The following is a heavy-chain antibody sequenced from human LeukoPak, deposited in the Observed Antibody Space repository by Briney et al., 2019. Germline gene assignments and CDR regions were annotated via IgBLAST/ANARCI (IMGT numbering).Heavy chain of an antibody. J-gene: IGHJ3*02. CDR2: IYYSGRT. CDR3: ARSPGGDAFDI. Sequence: SETLSLTCTVSGGSISTYYWSWIRQPPGKGLEWIGFIYYSGRTNYNPSLESRVTISMDTSKNQFSLKLSSVTAADTAVYYCARSPGGDAFDIWGQGTMATVSS. V-gene: IGHV4-59*08. CDR1: GGSISTYY.